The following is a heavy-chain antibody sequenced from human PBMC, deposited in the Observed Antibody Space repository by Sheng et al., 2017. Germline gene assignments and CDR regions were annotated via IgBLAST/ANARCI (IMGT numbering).Heavy chain of an antibody. J-gene: IGHJ5*02. CDR2: IIPIFGTA. CDR1: GGTFSSYA. Sequence: QVQLVQSGAEVKKPGSSVKVSCKASGGTFSSYAISWVRQAPGQGLEWMGGIIPIFGTANYAQKFQGRVTITTDESTSTAYMELSSLRSEDTAVYYCARDLPYYYGSGSYRGGWFDPWGQGTLVTVSS. CDR3: ARDLPYYYGSGSYRGGWFDP. D-gene: IGHD3-10*01. V-gene: IGHV1-69*05.